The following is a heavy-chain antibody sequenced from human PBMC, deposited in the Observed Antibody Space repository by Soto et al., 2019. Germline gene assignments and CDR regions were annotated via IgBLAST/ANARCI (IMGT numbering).Heavy chain of an antibody. V-gene: IGHV3-30*18. D-gene: IGHD6-13*01. CDR1: GFTFSTSG. CDR3: AKEWGSTGWYNWFAP. CDR2: ISHDGSVT. Sequence: QVQMVESGGGVVQPGTSLRLSCATSGFTFSTSGMHWVRQAPGKGLEWVAMISHDGSVTYYTDSVQGRFTISRDTPKNTLYLQINSLRDEDTAIYYCAKEWGSTGWYNWFAPWGQGTRVTVS. J-gene: IGHJ5*02.